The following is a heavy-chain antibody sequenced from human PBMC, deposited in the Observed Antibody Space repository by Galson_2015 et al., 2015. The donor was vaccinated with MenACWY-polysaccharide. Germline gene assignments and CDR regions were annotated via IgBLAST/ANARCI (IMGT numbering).Heavy chain of an antibody. Sequence: TLSLTCTVSGGSVSSGGFYWSWIRQPAGKGLEWIGHIYTSGSTNFNPSLKSRVTISLDTSKNQFSLKLSSVTAADTAVYYCAREMGYSDSSGHYSVESTDYWGHGTLVTVSS. V-gene: IGHV4-61*09. J-gene: IGHJ4*01. CDR1: GGSVSSGGFY. D-gene: IGHD3-22*01. CDR2: IYTSGST. CDR3: AREMGYSDSSGHYSVESTDY.